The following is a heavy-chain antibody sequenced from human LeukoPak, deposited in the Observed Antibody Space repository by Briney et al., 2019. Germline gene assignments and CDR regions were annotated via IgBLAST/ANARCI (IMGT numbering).Heavy chain of an antibody. J-gene: IGHJ4*02. CDR3: ARLPMVRGGLVY. CDR2: IYPGDSDT. Sequence: GESLKISCKGSRYSFTGYWIAWVRQMPGKGLEWMGIIYPGDSDTRYSPSFQGQVTISADKSISAAYLQWSSLKASDTAMYYCARLPMVRGGLVYWGQGTLVSVSS. CDR1: RYSFTGYW. D-gene: IGHD3-10*01. V-gene: IGHV5-51*01.